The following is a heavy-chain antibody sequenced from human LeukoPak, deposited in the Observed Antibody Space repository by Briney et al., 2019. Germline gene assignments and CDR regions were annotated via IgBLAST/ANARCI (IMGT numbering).Heavy chain of an antibody. CDR2: ISGEGGST. J-gene: IGHJ4*02. CDR3: AKGIFWSGYYGLDY. CDR1: GVTFDDYA. D-gene: IGHD3-3*01. V-gene: IGHV3-43*02. Sequence: PGGSLRLSCAASGVTFDDYAMHWVRQVPGKGLEWVSLISGEGGSTYYADPVKGRFTISRDNSKNSLYLQMNSLRTEDTALYYCAKGIFWSGYYGLDYWGQGTLDTVSS.